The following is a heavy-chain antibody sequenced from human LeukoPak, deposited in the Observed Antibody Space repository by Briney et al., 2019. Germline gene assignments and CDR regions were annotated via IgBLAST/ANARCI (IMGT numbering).Heavy chain of an antibody. D-gene: IGHD3-3*01. CDR2: MNQDGSER. J-gene: IGHJ4*02. CDR3: ARGLEWLDY. Sequence: GGSLRLSCAASGFTLSNYWMTWVRQAPGKGLEWVANMNQDGSERYYVDSVKGRFTISRDNAKKSLYLQMNSLRAEDTALYYCARGLEWLDYWGQGTLVTVSS. CDR1: GFTLSNYW. V-gene: IGHV3-7*05.